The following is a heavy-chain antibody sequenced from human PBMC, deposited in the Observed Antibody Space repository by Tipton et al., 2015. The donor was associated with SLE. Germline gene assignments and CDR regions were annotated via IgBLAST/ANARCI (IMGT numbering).Heavy chain of an antibody. CDR2: LDYSGST. CDR3: ARAVGDTSGYLDY. V-gene: IGHV4-39*07. Sequence: TLSLTCTVSGGSISSSPFYWGWIRQPPGKGLEWIGSLDYSGSTYYNPSLKSRISISVDGSKNQFSLKLSSVTAADTAVYYCARAVGDTSGYLDYWGLGTLVTVSS. D-gene: IGHD3-22*01. J-gene: IGHJ4*02. CDR1: GGSISSSPFY.